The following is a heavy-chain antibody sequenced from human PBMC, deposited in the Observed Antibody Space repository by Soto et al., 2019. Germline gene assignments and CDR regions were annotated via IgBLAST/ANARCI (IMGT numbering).Heavy chain of an antibody. V-gene: IGHV4-59*01. CDR3: ARTGYCSSTSCYLLDY. CDR2: IYYSGST. Sequence: SSETLSLTCTFSGGSISSYYWSWIRQPPGKGLEWIGYIYYSGSTNYNPSLKSRVTISVDTSKNQFSLKLSSVTAADTAVYYCARTGYCSSTSCYLLDYWGQGTLVTVSS. CDR1: GGSISSYY. J-gene: IGHJ4*02. D-gene: IGHD2-2*01.